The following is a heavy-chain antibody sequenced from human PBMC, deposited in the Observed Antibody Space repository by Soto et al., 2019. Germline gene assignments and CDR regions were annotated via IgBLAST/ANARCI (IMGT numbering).Heavy chain of an antibody. D-gene: IGHD2-2*01. V-gene: IGHV4-59*01. Sequence: SEILPLTYTVAGGSISNYYGSWIRQPPGKGLEWIGYIYYSGSTNYNPSLKSRVTISVDTSKNQFSLKLSSVTAADTAVYYCARSLIVVVPAATQYYFDYWGQGTLVTGSS. CDR1: GGSISNYY. CDR3: ARSLIVVVPAATQYYFDY. J-gene: IGHJ4*02. CDR2: IYYSGST.